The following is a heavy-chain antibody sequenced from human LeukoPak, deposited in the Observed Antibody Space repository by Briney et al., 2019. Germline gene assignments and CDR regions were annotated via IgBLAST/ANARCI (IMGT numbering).Heavy chain of an antibody. Sequence: SVKVSCKASGGTFSSYAISWVRQAPGQVLEWMGRIIPILGIANYAQKFQGRVTITADKSTSTAYMELSSLRSEDTAVYYCARERGIVVVPAAIDYWGQGTLVTVSS. J-gene: IGHJ4*02. CDR2: IIPILGIA. V-gene: IGHV1-69*04. CDR1: GGTFSSYA. D-gene: IGHD2-2*01. CDR3: ARERGIVVVPAAIDY.